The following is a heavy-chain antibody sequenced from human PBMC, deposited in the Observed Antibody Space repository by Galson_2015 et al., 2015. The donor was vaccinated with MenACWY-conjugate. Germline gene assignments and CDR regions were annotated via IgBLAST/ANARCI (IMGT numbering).Heavy chain of an antibody. CDR3: ATWPGYPIGG. CDR1: GFTFSTYW. V-gene: IGHV3-74*01. J-gene: IGHJ4*02. D-gene: IGHD2-15*01. CDR2: INADGSST. Sequence: SLRLSCAASGFTFSTYWMHWVRQAPGKGLVWVSRINADGSSTTYADSVKGRFTISRDNAEKTVYLQMNSLRAEDTAVHYCATWPGYPIGGWGQGTLVTVSS.